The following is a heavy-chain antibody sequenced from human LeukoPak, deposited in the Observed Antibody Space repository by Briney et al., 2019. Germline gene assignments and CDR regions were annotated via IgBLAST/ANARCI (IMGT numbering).Heavy chain of an antibody. CDR3: ARQGELGVAGYDY. D-gene: IGHD6-19*01. V-gene: IGHV5-51*01. CDR1: GYSFTSYW. CDR2: IYPDDADT. J-gene: IGHJ4*02. Sequence: GESLKISCKVSGYSFTSYWIAWVRQMPGKGLEWMGIIYPDDADTTYSPSFEGQVTFSVDRFVSTAYLHWSSLKASDTAMYYCARQGELGVAGYDYWGKATRVTVSS.